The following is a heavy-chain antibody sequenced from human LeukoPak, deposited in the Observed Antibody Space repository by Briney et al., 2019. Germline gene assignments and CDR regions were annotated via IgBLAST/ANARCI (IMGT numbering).Heavy chain of an antibody. CDR1: GFTFSSYA. D-gene: IGHD3-22*01. CDR2: ISGSCGST. V-gene: IGHV3-23*01. J-gene: IGHJ4*02. CDR3: AKDTDYYDSSGYLYFDY. Sequence: PGGSLRLSCAASGFTFSSYAMSWVRQAPGKGLEWVSAISGSCGSTYYADSVKGRFTISRDNSKNTLYLQMNSLRAEDTAVYYCAKDTDYYDSSGYLYFDYWGQGTLVTVSS.